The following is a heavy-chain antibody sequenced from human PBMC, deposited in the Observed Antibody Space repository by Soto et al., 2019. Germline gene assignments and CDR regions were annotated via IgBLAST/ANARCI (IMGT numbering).Heavy chain of an antibody. CDR3: AKVYYDFWSGYYSGMDV. CDR2: IYPGDSDT. V-gene: IGHV5-51*01. J-gene: IGHJ6*02. CDR1: GYSFTSYW. Sequence: GESLKISCKGSGYSFTSYWIGWVRQMPGKGLEWMGIIYPGDSDTRYSPSFQGQVTISADKSISTAYLQWSSLKASDTAMYYCAKVYYDFWSGYYSGMDVWGQGTTVTVSS. D-gene: IGHD3-3*01.